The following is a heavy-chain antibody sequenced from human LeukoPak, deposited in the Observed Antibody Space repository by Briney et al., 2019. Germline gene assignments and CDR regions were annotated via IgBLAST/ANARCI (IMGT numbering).Heavy chain of an antibody. CDR2: INHSGST. J-gene: IGHJ4*02. V-gene: IGHV4-34*01. Sequence: SETLSLTCAVYGGSFSGYSWSWIRQPPGKGLEWIGEINHSGSTNYNPSLKSRVTISVDTSKNQFSLKLSSVTAADTAVYYCARLAYGDYVGHDYWGQGTLVTVSS. CDR3: ARLAYGDYVGHDY. CDR1: GGSFSGYS. D-gene: IGHD4-17*01.